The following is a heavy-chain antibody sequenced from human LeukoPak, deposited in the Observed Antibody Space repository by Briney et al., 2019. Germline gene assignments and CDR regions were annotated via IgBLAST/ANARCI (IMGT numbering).Heavy chain of an antibody. CDR3: ARGATSLSYFDS. J-gene: IGHJ4*02. CDR1: GGSISGGGYY. Sequence: PSETLSLTCTVSGGSISGGGYYWSWIRQHPGKGLEWIGYIYYSGSTYYNPSLKSRVTISVDTSKNQFSLKLSSVTAADTTVYYCARGATSLSYFDSRGQGTLVTVSS. D-gene: IGHD2/OR15-2a*01. V-gene: IGHV4-31*03. CDR2: IYYSGST.